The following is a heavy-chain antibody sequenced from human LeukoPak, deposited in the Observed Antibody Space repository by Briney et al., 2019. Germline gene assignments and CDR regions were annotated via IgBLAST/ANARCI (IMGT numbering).Heavy chain of an antibody. CDR2: IHYSGST. CDR3: ARQNYDSSGYYPLGAFDI. CDR1: GGSISSYY. D-gene: IGHD3-22*01. J-gene: IGHJ3*02. V-gene: IGHV4-59*08. Sequence: SETLSLTCTVSGGSISSYYWSWIRQPPGKGLEWIGYIHYSGSTNYNPSLKSRVTISVDTSKNQFSLKLSSVTAADTAVYYCARQNYDSSGYYPLGAFDIWGQGTMVTVSS.